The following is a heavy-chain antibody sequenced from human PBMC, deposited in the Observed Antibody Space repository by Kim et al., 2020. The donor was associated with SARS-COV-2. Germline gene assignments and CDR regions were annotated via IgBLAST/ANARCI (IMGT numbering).Heavy chain of an antibody. V-gene: IGHV3-49*03. Sequence: GGSLRLSCTASGFTFGAYAVSWFRQAPGKGLEWVGFIRSKAYGGTTEYAAAVNGRFTISRDDSKSIAYLEMNSLKTEDTGVYSCSRIRYYGSGSYFNPDYWGQGTLVTVSS. CDR2: IRSKAYGGTT. J-gene: IGHJ4*02. D-gene: IGHD3-10*01. CDR3: SRIRYYGSGSYFNPDY. CDR1: GFTFGAYA.